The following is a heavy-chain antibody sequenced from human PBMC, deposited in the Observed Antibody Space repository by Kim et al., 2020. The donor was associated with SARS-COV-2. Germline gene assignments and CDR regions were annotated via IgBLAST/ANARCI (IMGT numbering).Heavy chain of an antibody. V-gene: IGHV4-34*01. CDR1: GGSFSGYY. Sequence: SETLSLTCAVYGGSFSGYYWSWIRQPPGKGLEWIGEINHSGSTNYNPSLKSRVTISVDTSKNQFSLKLSSVTAADTAVYYCARGRMITFGGVIARPFDY. J-gene: IGHJ4*01. CDR3: ARGRMITFGGVIARPFDY. D-gene: IGHD3-16*02. CDR2: INHSGST.